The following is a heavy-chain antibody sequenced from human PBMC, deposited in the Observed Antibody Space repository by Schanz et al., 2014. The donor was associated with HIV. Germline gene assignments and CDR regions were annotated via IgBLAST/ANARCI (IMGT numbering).Heavy chain of an antibody. CDR3: ARILDYYDSSGFDY. Sequence: VQLLESGGGLVQPGGSLRLSCAMSEFTFRTSIIHWVRQPPGKGLEWVSAMSYDGYSKYYADSVKGRFTISRDDSKNTLYLQMNSLRADDTAVYYCARILDYYDSSGFDYWGQGTLVVVSS. CDR1: EFTFRTSI. J-gene: IGHJ4*02. V-gene: IGHV3-30*19. CDR2: MSYDGYSK. D-gene: IGHD3-22*01.